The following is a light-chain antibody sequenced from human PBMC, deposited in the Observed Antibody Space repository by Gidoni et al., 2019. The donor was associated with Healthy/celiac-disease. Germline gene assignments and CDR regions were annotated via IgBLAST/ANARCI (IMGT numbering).Light chain of an antibody. V-gene: IGLV2-23*01. J-gene: IGLJ1*01. CDR1: SSDVGSYNL. CDR2: EGS. Sequence: QSALTQPASVSXXXGQSITISCTGTSSDVGSYNLVSWYQQHPGKAPKLMIYEGSKRPSGVANRFSGSKSGNTASLXXSGLQAEDEADYYCCSYAGSSTLYVFGTGXKVTVL. CDR3: CSYAGSSTLYV.